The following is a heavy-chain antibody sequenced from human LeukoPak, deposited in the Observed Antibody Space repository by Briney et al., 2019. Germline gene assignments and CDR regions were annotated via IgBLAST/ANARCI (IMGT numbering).Heavy chain of an antibody. CDR3: ARDRQGYVYYYDSRGFDY. Sequence: GASVKVSCKASGYTFTSYGISWVRQAPGQGLEWMGWISAYNGNTNYAQKLQGRVTMTTDTSTSTAYMELRSLRSDDTAVYYCARDRQGYVYYYDSRGFDYWGQGTLVTVSS. CDR2: ISAYNGNT. CDR1: GYTFTSYG. J-gene: IGHJ4*02. V-gene: IGHV1-18*01. D-gene: IGHD3-22*01.